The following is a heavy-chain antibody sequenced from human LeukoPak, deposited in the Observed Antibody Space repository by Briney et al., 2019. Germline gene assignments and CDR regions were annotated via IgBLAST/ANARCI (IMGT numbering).Heavy chain of an antibody. J-gene: IGHJ4*02. CDR2: MHTSGST. V-gene: IGHV4-4*07. D-gene: IGHD6-19*01. Sequence: PSETLSLTCAVSGGSIRSYYWNWIRQPAGKGLEWIGRMHTSGSTNYNPSLKSRVTISVDTSKNQFSLKLSSVTAADTAVYYCARGLNIAVAGYFDYWGQGTLVTVSS. CDR1: GGSIRSYY. CDR3: ARGLNIAVAGYFDY.